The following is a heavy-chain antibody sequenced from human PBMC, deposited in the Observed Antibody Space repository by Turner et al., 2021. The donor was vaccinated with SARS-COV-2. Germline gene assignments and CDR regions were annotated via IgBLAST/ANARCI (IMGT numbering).Heavy chain of an antibody. CDR1: GFTFSSYA. CDR2: ISYDGSKK. CDR3: ARDWTIFGVVGTAFDY. V-gene: IGHV3-30-3*01. J-gene: IGHJ4*02. D-gene: IGHD3-3*01. Sequence: QVQVVESGVGVVQPGRSLRLSCAASGFTFSSYAMHWVRQAPGKGLEWVAVISYDGSKKDYADSVKGRFTISRDNSKNTLYLQMNSLRAEDTAVYYCARDWTIFGVVGTAFDYWGQGTPVTVSS.